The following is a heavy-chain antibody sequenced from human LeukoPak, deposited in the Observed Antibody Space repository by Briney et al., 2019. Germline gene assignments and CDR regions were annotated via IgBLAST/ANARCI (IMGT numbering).Heavy chain of an antibody. CDR2: IYYSGST. CDR3: ARVGPRGYGLDY. Sequence: PSETLSLTCTVSGGSISSSSYYWGWIRQPPGKGLEWIGSIYYSGSTYYNPSLKSRVTISVDTSKNQFSLKLSSVTAADTAVYYCARVGPRGYGLDYWGQGTLVTVSS. V-gene: IGHV4-39*07. CDR1: GGSISSSSYY. J-gene: IGHJ4*02. D-gene: IGHD5-18*01.